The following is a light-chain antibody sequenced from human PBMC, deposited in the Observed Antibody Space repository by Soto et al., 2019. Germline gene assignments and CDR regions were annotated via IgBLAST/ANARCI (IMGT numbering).Light chain of an antibody. J-gene: IGKJ1*01. CDR3: QQYSSFWT. Sequence: DIQMTQSPSTLSASVGDRVTITCRASQTISSSLAWYQQKPGKAPNLLIYKESSLESGVPPRFSGSGSGTEFNLIISSDQPDVFATYYCQQYSSFWTFGQGTKMQI. V-gene: IGKV1-5*03. CDR1: QTISSS. CDR2: KES.